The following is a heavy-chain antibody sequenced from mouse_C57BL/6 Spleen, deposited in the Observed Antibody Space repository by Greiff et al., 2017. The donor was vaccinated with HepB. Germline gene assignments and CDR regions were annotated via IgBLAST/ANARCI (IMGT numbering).Heavy chain of an antibody. D-gene: IGHD2-3*01. CDR3: ARDGYYVDYYAMDY. CDR1: GYTFTDYY. Sequence: LQESGAELVKPGASVKISCKASGYTFTDYYINWVKQRPGKGLEWIGKIGPGSGSTYYNEKFKGKATLTADKSSSTAYMQLSSLTSEDYAVYFCARDGYYVDYYAMDYWGQGTSVTVSS. CDR2: IGPGSGST. J-gene: IGHJ4*01. V-gene: IGHV1-77*01.